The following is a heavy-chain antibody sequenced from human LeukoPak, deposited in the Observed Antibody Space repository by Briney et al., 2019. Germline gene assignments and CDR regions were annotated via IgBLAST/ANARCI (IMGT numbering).Heavy chain of an antibody. D-gene: IGHD3-3*01. Sequence: SVKVSCKASGGTFSSYAISWVRQAPGQGLEWMGGIIPIFGTANYAQKFQGRVTITTDESTSTAYMELSSLRAEDTAVYYCARADYDFSSGSTYNYYYYYMDVWGKGTTVTVSS. CDR1: GGTFSSYA. V-gene: IGHV1-69*05. CDR3: ARADYDFSSGSTYNYYYYYMDV. CDR2: IIPIFGTA. J-gene: IGHJ6*03.